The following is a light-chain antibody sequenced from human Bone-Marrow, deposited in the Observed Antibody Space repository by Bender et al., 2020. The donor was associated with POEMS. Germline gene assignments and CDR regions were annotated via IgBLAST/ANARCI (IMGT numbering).Light chain of an antibody. CDR3: CSYAGTFTWV. V-gene: IGLV2-23*02. CDR1: SSDVGSYNL. CDR2: EVN. Sequence: QSALTQPASVSGSPGQSITISCTGTSSDVGSYNLVSWYQQHPGKAPRLVIYEVNKWPSGVSNRFSASKSGNTASLTISGLQAEDEANYYCCSYAGTFTWVFGGGTQLTVL. J-gene: IGLJ3*02.